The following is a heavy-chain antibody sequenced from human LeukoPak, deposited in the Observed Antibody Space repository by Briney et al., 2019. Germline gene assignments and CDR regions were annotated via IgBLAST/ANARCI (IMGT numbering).Heavy chain of an antibody. CDR3: ARCPESSGYYYELDS. D-gene: IGHD3-22*01. V-gene: IGHV3-30*03. Sequence: PGGSLRLSCAASGFTFSSYGMHWVRQAPGKGLEWVAVISYHGNNKYYADSVKGRFTISRDNSKNTLYLQMNSLRAEDTAVYYCARCPESSGYYYELDSWGQGTLVTVSS. CDR2: ISYHGNNK. J-gene: IGHJ4*02. CDR1: GFTFSSYG.